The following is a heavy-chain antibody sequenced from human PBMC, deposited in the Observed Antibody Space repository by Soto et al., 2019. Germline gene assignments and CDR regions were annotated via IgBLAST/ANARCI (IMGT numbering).Heavy chain of an antibody. J-gene: IGHJ3*02. D-gene: IGHD2-15*01. CDR1: GFSFSDAW. Sequence: NPGGSLRLSCAASGFSFSDAWMNWVRQAPGKGLEWVGRIKSKTDGGTTEYGSSVKGRFSISRDDLKNTLYLQMNSLRTEDTAVYYCTTDAYVAVVGATEDDAFDIWGQGTTVTVSS. CDR2: IKSKTDGGTT. V-gene: IGHV3-15*01. CDR3: TTDAYVAVVGATEDDAFDI.